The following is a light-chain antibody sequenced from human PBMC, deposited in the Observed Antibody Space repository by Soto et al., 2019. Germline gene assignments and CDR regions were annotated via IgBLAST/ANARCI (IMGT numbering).Light chain of an antibody. J-gene: IGLJ1*01. CDR1: SSDVGGYNF. V-gene: IGLV2-14*03. CDR3: TSYTSSITYV. Sequence: QSALTQPASVSGSPGQSITISCTGTSSDVGGYNFVSWYQHHPGKAPKLIIYDVTNRPSGISNRFSGSKSGNTASLTISGLQAEDDADYYCTSYTSSITYVFGTWTKLTVL. CDR2: DVT.